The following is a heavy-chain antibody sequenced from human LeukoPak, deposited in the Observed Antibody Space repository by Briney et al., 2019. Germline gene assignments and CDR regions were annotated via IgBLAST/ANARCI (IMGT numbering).Heavy chain of an antibody. CDR2: IYYSGST. D-gene: IGHD3-22*01. CDR3: ARLITFYYDSSGYADY. V-gene: IGHV4-59*01. J-gene: IGHJ4*02. Sequence: PSETLSLTCTVSGGSISSYYWSWIRQPPGKGLEWIGYIYYSGSTNYNPSLKSRVTISVDTSKNQSSLKLSSVTAADTAVYYCARLITFYYDSSGYADYWGQGTLVTVSS. CDR1: GGSISSYY.